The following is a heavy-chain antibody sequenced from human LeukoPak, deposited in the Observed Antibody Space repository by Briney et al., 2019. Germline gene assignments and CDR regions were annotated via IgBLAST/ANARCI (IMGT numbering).Heavy chain of an antibody. CDR3: ARAYYYDSRLAFDI. D-gene: IGHD3-22*01. CDR2: IYYSGST. CDR1: GGSISSYY. J-gene: IGHJ3*02. Sequence: SETLSLTCTVSGGSISSYYWSWIRQPPGKGLEWIGYIYYSGSTNYKPSLKSRVTISVDTSKNQFSLKLSSVTAADTAVYYCARAYYYDSRLAFDIWGQGTMVTVSS. V-gene: IGHV4-59*01.